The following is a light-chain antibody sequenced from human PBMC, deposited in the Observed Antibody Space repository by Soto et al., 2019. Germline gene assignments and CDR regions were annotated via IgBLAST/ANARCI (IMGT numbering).Light chain of an antibody. Sequence: DTQMTQSPSSLYASVGDTVTITGQARRDIAYSLNWYQQRACQAPKLLNYDASNLQSGVPARFSGSGTGTRFMLSISSLQREDFARYYCQQYDDPFTFGGGTKVEIK. V-gene: IGKV1-33*01. CDR3: QQYDDPFT. J-gene: IGKJ4*01. CDR2: DAS. CDR1: RDIAYS.